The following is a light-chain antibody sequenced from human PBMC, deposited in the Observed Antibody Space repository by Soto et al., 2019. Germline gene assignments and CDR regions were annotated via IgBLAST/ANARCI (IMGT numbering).Light chain of an antibody. V-gene: IGLV2-14*01. J-gene: IGLJ1*01. CDR1: RSDVGGYNY. CDR3: TSYPDNTPPYF. Sequence: QSALTQPASVSGSPGQSISISCTGTRSDVGGYNYVSWYQQHPGKAPKLIIYDVTKRPSGVSTRFSGSKSGNTASLTISGLHPGDEADYYCTSYPDNTPPYFFGPGTKLPVL. CDR2: DVT.